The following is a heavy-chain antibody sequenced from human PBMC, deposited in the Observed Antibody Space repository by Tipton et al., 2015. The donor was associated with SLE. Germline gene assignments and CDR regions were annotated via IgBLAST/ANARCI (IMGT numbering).Heavy chain of an antibody. CDR2: IYYSGST. J-gene: IGHJ3*02. Sequence: LRLSCAASGFTFSSYSMNWVRQAPGKGLEWIGSIYYSGSTYYNPSLKSRVTLSVDMSKNQFSLKLSSVTAADTAVYFCARGHGGAFDIWGQGTMVTVSS. CDR1: GFTFSSYS. CDR3: ARGHGGAFDI. V-gene: IGHV4-39*07.